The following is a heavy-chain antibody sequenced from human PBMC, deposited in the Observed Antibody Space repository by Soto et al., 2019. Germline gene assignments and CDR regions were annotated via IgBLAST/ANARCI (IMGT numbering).Heavy chain of an antibody. J-gene: IGHJ4*02. V-gene: IGHV1-69*01. CDR3: ARGGGGYKSGAVY. CDR1: GGGNLRDYR. Sequence: QVQLVQSGAEVKKPGSSVQVSCKASGGGNLRDYRTTWVRQAPGQGLEWMGGIIPKLGSANYAQNFQGRVTITADESTSTVYMELRSLRSEDTAVYYWARGGGGYKSGAVYWGQGTPVTVSS. CDR2: IIPKLGSA. D-gene: IGHD5-12*01.